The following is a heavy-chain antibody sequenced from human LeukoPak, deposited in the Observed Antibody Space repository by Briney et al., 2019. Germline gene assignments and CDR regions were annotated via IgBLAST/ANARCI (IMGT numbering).Heavy chain of an antibody. CDR1: GCTFSSYA. D-gene: IGHD3-16*01. CDR3: ARDLGESPNDY. V-gene: IGHV1-69*04. J-gene: IGHJ4*02. CDR2: VIPILGIA. Sequence: ASVKVSCKASGCTFSSYAISWVRQAPGQGLEWIGRVIPILGIANYAQKFQGRVTITADKSTSTAYMELSSLRSEDTAVYYCARDLGESPNDYWGQGTLVTVSS.